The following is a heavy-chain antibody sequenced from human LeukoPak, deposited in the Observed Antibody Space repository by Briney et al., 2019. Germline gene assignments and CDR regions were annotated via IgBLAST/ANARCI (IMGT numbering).Heavy chain of an antibody. CDR1: GFTFSSYA. CDR3: ARDSSPWYYYDRSGSNGFDP. CDR2: IAYDGGNK. J-gene: IGHJ5*02. V-gene: IGHV3-30-3*01. D-gene: IGHD3-22*01. Sequence: GRSLRLSCAASGFTFSSYAIHWVRQAPGKGLEWVAVIAYDGGNKYYADSVKGRFTISRDNSKNTLFLQMNSLRAGDTAVYYCARDSSPWYYYDRSGSNGFDPWGQGTLVTVSS.